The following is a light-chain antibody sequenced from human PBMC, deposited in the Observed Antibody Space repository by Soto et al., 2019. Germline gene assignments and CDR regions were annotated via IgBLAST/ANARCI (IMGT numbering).Light chain of an antibody. CDR1: QTITTY. J-gene: IGKJ1*01. V-gene: IGKV1-5*01. CDR3: QQYNSYWT. CDR2: GAS. Sequence: DIQLTQSPSSLSASVGDRVTITCRASQTITTYLSWFQQKPGKAPKLLVYGASSLESGVPSRFSGSGSGTEFTLTISSLQPDDFATYYCQQYNSYWTFGQGTKVDIK.